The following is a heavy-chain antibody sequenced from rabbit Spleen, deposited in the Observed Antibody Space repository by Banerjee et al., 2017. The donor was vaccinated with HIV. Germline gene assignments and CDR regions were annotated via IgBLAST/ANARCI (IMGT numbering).Heavy chain of an antibody. V-gene: IGHV1S45*01. Sequence: EQLEESGGGMVKPEGSLTLTCTVSGFSFSSNWICWVRQAPGKGLEWIACIDTSDGDTDYANWPKGRFTISKASSTTVTLQMTSLTAADTATYFCARSLSAYHYAARLDLWGPGTLVTVS. CDR3: ARSLSAYHYAARLDL. CDR2: IDTSDGDT. J-gene: IGHJ4*01. CDR1: GFSFSSNW. D-gene: IGHD4-2*01.